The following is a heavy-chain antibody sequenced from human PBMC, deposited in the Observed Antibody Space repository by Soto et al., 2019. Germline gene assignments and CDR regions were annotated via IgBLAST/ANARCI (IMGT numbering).Heavy chain of an antibody. Sequence: QVQLQESGPGLMKPSQTLSLTCTVSGGSLSSGGYYWSWVRQHPGKGMDWIGYINYSGSTYYNPSLKRRVTISLDSSKNQFSLKLSSVTAADTAVYYCAREVVGWTFDYWGQGTLVTVSS. CDR3: AREVVGWTFDY. CDR2: INYSGST. J-gene: IGHJ4*02. V-gene: IGHV4-31*03. D-gene: IGHD6-19*01. CDR1: GGSLSSGGYY.